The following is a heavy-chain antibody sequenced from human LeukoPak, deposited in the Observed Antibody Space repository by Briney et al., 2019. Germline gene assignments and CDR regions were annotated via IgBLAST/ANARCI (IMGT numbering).Heavy chain of an antibody. V-gene: IGHV3-23*01. Sequence: GGSLRLSCAASGFTFSSYAMSWVRQAPGKGLEWVSAISGSGGSAYYADSVKGRFTVSRDNSKNTLYLQMNSLRAEDTAVYYCAPLGVVVLDYWGQGTLVTVSS. CDR1: GFTFSSYA. CDR2: ISGSGGSA. CDR3: APLGVVVLDY. D-gene: IGHD3-22*01. J-gene: IGHJ4*02.